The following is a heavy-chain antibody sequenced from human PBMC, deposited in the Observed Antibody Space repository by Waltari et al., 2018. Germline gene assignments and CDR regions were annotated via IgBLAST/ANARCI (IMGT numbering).Heavy chain of an antibody. CDR3: ATDQRARSGYYRPLNY. V-gene: IGHV1-24*01. J-gene: IGHJ4*02. CDR1: GYTLTDLS. D-gene: IGHD3-22*01. Sequence: QVQLVQSGAEVKKPGASVKVSCKVSGYTLTDLSMHWVRQAPGKGLEWMGGFDPEDGETIDAQKFQGRVTMTEDTSTDTAYMELSSLRSEDTAVYYCATDQRARSGYYRPLNYWGQGTLVTVSS. CDR2: FDPEDGET.